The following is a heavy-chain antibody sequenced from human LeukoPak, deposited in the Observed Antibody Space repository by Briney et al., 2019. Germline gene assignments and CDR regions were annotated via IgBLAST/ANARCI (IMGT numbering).Heavy chain of an antibody. D-gene: IGHD6-19*01. J-gene: IGHJ4*02. V-gene: IGHV3-53*01. CDR1: GFTVSSNY. CDR2: IYSGGST. CDR3: ARVAVAGNYFDY. Sequence: GGSLRLSCAASGFTVSSNYMSWVRQGPGKGLEWVSVIYSGGSTYYADSVKGRFTISRDNSKNTLYLQMNSLRAEDTAVYYCARVAVAGNYFDYWGQGTLVTVSS.